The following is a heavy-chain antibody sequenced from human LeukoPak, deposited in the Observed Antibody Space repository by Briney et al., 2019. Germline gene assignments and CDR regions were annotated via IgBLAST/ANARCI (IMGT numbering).Heavy chain of an antibody. CDR1: GYTVTSYY. CDR3: ASVYNYGMDV. CDR2: LNPSGGST. Sequence: RASVTVSRTASGYTVTSYYMHWVRQAPGQGLEWMGILNPSGGSTSYSQKFQGRATLTRATSTSTVYLELSSLRSEDTAVYCCASVYNYGMDVWGQGTTVIVSS. J-gene: IGHJ6*02. V-gene: IGHV1-46*01.